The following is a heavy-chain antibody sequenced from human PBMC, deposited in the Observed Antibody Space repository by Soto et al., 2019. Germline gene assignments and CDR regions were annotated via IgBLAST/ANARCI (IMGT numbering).Heavy chain of an antibody. Sequence: QVQLVQSGAEVKKPGSSVTVSCKASGGTFSSDAISWVRQAPGQGLEWMRGIIPTFGAPNYAQKFQGAVTITADESTSTAYMELSSLRSEDTALYYCARSPRAGYHYGMDVWGQGTMVTVSS. CDR2: IIPTFGAP. V-gene: IGHV1-69*01. CDR1: GGTFSSDA. CDR3: ARSPRAGYHYGMDV. J-gene: IGHJ6*02.